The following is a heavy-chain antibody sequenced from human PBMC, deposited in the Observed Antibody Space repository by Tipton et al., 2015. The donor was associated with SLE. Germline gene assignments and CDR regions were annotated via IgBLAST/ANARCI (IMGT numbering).Heavy chain of an antibody. CDR1: GGSFSGYY. Sequence: TLSLTCAVYGGSFSGYYWSWIRQPPGKGLEWIGYIYYSGSTNYNPSLKSRVTISVETSKNQFSLKLSSVTAADTAVYYCAGGDSSFFDYWGQGTLVTVSS. J-gene: IGHJ4*02. V-gene: IGHV4-59*07. CDR3: AGGDSSFFDY. D-gene: IGHD6-13*01. CDR2: IYYSGST.